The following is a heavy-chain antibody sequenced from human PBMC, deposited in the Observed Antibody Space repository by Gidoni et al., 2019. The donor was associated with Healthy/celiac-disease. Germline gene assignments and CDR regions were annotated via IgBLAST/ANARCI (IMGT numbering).Heavy chain of an antibody. J-gene: IGHJ5*02. CDR2: IYYSGST. V-gene: IGHV4-39*01. CDR3: ARTPIVVVPPNWFDP. D-gene: IGHD2-2*01. Sequence: DGLEWIGSIYYSGSTYYNPSLKSRVTISVDTSKNQFSLKLSSVTAADTAVYYCARTPIVVVPPNWFDPWGQGTLVTVSS.